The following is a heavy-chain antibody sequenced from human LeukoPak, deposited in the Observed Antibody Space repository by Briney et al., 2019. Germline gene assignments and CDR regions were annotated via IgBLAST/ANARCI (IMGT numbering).Heavy chain of an antibody. CDR1: GFTVSSNY. Sequence: PGGSLRLSCAASGFTVSSNYMTWVRQAPGKGLEWVSVMYSGASTYYADSVQGRFTISRDSSKNTLYLQMNSLRAEDTAVYYCARQKRGYCSGGSCYSVQEFDYWGQGTLVTVSS. J-gene: IGHJ4*02. D-gene: IGHD2-15*01. V-gene: IGHV3-53*01. CDR2: MYSGAST. CDR3: ARQKRGYCSGGSCYSVQEFDY.